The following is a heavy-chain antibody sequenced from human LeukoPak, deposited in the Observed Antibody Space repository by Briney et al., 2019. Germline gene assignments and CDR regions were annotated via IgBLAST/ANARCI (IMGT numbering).Heavy chain of an antibody. D-gene: IGHD5-24*01. J-gene: IGHJ4*02. CDR3: ASLGGSEMATXXAYXDY. CDR2: IYYSGST. CDR1: GGSISSSSYY. V-gene: IGHV4-39*01. Sequence: SETLSLTCTVFGGSISSSSYYWGWIRQPPGKGLEWIGSIYYSGSTYYNPSLKSRVTISVDTSKNQFSLELSSVAAADTAVYYCASLGGSEMATXXAYXDYWXQGTLVTVSS.